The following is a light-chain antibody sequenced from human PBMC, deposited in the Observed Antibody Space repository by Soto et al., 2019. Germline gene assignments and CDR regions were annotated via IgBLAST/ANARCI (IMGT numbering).Light chain of an antibody. V-gene: IGKV1-33*01. Sequence: DIQMTQSPSTLSASVGDRVTITCRASQSISIWLAWYQQKPGKAPRLLLYDASSLETGVPSRFSGSGSGTDFTFTISSLQPEDIATYYCQQYDNLPLTFGGGTKVDIK. CDR2: DAS. CDR3: QQYDNLPLT. J-gene: IGKJ4*01. CDR1: QSISIW.